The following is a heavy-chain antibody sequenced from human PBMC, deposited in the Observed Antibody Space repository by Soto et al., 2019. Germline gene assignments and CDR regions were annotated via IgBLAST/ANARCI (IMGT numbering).Heavy chain of an antibody. J-gene: IGHJ4*02. Sequence: GGSLRLPCAASGFTFSSYSMNWVRQAPGKGLEWVSYISSSSSTIYYADSVKGRFTISRDNAKNSLYLQMNSLRAEDTAVYYCARDTMMDFDYWGQGTLVTVSS. CDR2: ISSSSSTI. CDR3: ARDTMMDFDY. CDR1: GFTFSSYS. D-gene: IGHD3-22*01. V-gene: IGHV3-48*01.